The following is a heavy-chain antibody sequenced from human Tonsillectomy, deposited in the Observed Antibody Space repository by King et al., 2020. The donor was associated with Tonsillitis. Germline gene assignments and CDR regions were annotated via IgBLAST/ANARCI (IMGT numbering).Heavy chain of an antibody. V-gene: IGHV4-39*07. CDR1: GGSISSGSYY. J-gene: IGHJ4*01. Sequence: QLQESGPGLVKPSETLSLTCTVSGGSISSGSYYWGWIRQPPGKGLEWIGTIYYSGSTYYNPSLKSRVTISIDTSKNQFSLKLSSVTAADTAVYFWARRGYGDPLFDYWGQGTLVTVSS. CDR2: IYYSGST. D-gene: IGHD4-17*01. CDR3: ARRGYGDPLFDY.